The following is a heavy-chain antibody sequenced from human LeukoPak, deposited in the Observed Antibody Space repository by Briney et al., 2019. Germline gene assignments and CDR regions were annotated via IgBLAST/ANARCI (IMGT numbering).Heavy chain of an antibody. J-gene: IGHJ4*02. CDR3: ARDSGSGYYYRFDY. CDR2: IYASGST. V-gene: IGHV4-61*02. D-gene: IGHD3-22*01. CDR1: GGSLSSGSDY. Sequence: SETLSLTCTVSGGSLSSGSDYWSWIRQSAGKGLEWIGRIYASGSTNYNPSLKSRVTISVDTSKNQFSLKLSSVTAADTAVYYCARDSGSGYYYRFDYWGQGTLVTVSS.